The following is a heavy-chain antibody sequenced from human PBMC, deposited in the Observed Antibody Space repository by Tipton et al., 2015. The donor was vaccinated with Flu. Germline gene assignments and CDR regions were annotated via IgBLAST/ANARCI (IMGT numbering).Heavy chain of an antibody. CDR3: VRKGFGDY. D-gene: IGHD3-10*01. J-gene: IGHJ4*02. CDR1: GFTFSSYG. V-gene: IGHV3-30*03. CDR2: LSHDGSSK. Sequence: SLRLSCAASGFTFSSYGMHWVRQAPGKGLEWVAALSHDGSSKYYGDSVKGRFTISRDNAKNSLFLQMNSLRAEDTAVYYCVRKGFGDYWGQGILVTVSS.